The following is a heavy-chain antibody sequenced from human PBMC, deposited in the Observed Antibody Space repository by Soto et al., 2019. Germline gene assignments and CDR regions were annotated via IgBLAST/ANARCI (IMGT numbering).Heavy chain of an antibody. J-gene: IGHJ4*02. CDR3: AKEIAVAGTQEYYFDY. CDR1: GFPFFSHS. V-gene: IGHV3-23*01. CDR2: ISGSGGST. D-gene: IGHD6-19*01. Sequence: GGAPRISRAAPGFPFFSHSLRWVRPAPGEGLEWVSAISGSGGSTYYADSVKGRFTISRDNSKNTLYLQMNSLRAEDTAVYYCAKEIAVAGTQEYYFDYWGQGTLVTVSS.